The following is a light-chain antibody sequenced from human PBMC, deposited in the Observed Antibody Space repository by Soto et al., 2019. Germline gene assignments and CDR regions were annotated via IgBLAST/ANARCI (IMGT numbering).Light chain of an antibody. V-gene: IGLV2-14*01. CDR3: SSYTGSTTYV. Sequence: QSALTQPASVSGSPGQSITISCTGTSSDVGGYNYVSWYQQHPGKAPKLMIYDVSNRPSGVSNRCSGSKSGNTASLTISWLQAEDEADYYCSSYTGSTTYVFGIGTKVTVL. CDR1: SSDVGGYNY. CDR2: DVS. J-gene: IGLJ1*01.